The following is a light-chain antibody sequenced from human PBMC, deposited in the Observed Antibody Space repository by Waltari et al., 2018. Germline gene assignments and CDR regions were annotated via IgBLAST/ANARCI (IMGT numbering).Light chain of an antibody. CDR1: SDDIGNYNY. V-gene: IGLV2-14*01. J-gene: IGLJ3*02. Sequence: QSALTQVAAVSGAPGQSITISCTGTSDDIGNYNYVYWFQQNPGNAPKVIIYEVSNRPSRVSERFSGSKSGDTASLTISGLQAEDEAHYYCISYTSANTWVFGGGTKLTVL. CDR2: EVS. CDR3: ISYTSANTWV.